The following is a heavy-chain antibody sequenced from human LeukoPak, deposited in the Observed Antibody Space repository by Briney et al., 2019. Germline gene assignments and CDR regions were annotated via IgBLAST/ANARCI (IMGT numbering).Heavy chain of an antibody. CDR3: ARDRPNYYDSSGYYDY. CDR2: ISSNGGST. V-gene: IGHV3-64*01. CDR1: GFTFSSYA. J-gene: IGHJ4*02. Sequence: GGSLRLSCAASGFTFSSYAMHWVRQAPGKGLKYVSAISSNGGSTYYANSVKGRFTISRDNSKNTLYLQMGSLRAEDMAVYYCARDRPNYYDSSGYYDYWGQGTLVTVSS. D-gene: IGHD3-22*01.